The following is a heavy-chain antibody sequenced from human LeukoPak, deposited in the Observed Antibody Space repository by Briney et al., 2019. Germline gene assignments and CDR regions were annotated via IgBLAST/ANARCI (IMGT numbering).Heavy chain of an antibody. CDR1: GFTFSSYA. CDR3: ARLSGVTIDY. D-gene: IGHD2-21*02. J-gene: IGHJ4*02. CDR2: IYYSGST. V-gene: IGHV4-59*08. Sequence: GSLRLSCAASGFTFSSYAMSWVRQAPGKGLEWIGYIYYSGSTNYNPSLKSRVTISVDTSKNQFSLKLSAVTAADTAVYYCARLSGVTIDYWGQGTLVTVSS.